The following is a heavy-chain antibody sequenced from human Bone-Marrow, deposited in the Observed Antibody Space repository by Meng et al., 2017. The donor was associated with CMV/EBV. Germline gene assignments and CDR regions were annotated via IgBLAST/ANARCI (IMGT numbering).Heavy chain of an antibody. CDR3: AKDAYGAVAGDYYYYYGMDV. D-gene: IGHD6-19*01. Sequence: ASVKVFCKASGYTFTNYDITWVRQAPGQGVEWMGWISAYNGNTNYAQKRQGRVTMTTDTSTSTAYMELRSLRAEDTAVYYCAKDAYGAVAGDYYYYYGMDVWGQGTTVTVAS. J-gene: IGHJ6*02. CDR1: GYTFTNYD. CDR2: ISAYNGNT. V-gene: IGHV1-18*01.